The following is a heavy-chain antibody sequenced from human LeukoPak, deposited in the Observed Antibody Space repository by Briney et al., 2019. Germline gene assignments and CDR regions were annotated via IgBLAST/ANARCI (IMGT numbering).Heavy chain of an antibody. V-gene: IGHV4-34*01. CDR3: ARRLIPLGYSHGYRSYFDY. Sequence: SETLSLTCAVYGGSFSGYYWSWIRQPPGKGLEWIGEINHSGSTNYNPSLKSRVTISADTSKNQFSLKLSSVTAADTAVYYCARRLIPLGYSHGYRSYFDYWGQGTLVTVSS. CDR1: GGSFSGYY. CDR2: INHSGST. J-gene: IGHJ4*02. D-gene: IGHD5-18*01.